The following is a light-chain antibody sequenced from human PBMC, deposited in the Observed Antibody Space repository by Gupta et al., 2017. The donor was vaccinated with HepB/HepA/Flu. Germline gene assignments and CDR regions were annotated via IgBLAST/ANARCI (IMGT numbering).Light chain of an antibody. CDR1: LSVRDNY. Sequence: IVLTQSPDTLYLSPGERATRSCMARLSVRDNYLAWYQQKPGQAPRLLIYGASSRATGIPDRINGSGSGTEFTLTISRLEPEDFAVYYCQYYCSSPFTFGQGTKVEIK. V-gene: IGKV3-20*01. CDR2: GAS. CDR3: QYYCSSPFT. J-gene: IGKJ2*01.